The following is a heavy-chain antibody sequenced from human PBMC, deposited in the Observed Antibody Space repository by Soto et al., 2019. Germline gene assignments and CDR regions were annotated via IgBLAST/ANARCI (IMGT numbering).Heavy chain of an antibody. CDR3: ARVIPGVEAWFDP. CDR2: ISSSSSSI. CDR1: GFIFSTYS. J-gene: IGHJ5*02. Sequence: GGSLRLSCATSGFIFSTYSMNWVRQAPGKGLEWVSYISSSSSSIYYADSVKGRFTIFRDNAKNSLYLQMNSLRDEDTAVYYCARVIPGVEAWFDPWGQGTLVTVSS. D-gene: IGHD2-2*01. V-gene: IGHV3-48*02.